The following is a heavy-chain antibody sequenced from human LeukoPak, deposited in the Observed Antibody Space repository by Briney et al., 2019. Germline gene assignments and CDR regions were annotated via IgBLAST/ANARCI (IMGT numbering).Heavy chain of an antibody. J-gene: IGHJ4*02. V-gene: IGHV4-59*01. CDR1: GSSISSYY. D-gene: IGHD6-6*01. Sequence: TSETLSLTCTVSGSSISSYYWSWIRQPPGKGLEWIGYIYYSGSTNYNPSLKSRVTISVDTSKNQFSLKLSSVTAADTAVYYCARARGAARPGDFDYWGQGTLVTVSS. CDR2: IYYSGST. CDR3: ARARGAARPGDFDY.